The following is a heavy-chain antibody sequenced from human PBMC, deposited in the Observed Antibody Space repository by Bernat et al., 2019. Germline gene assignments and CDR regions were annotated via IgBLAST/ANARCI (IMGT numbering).Heavy chain of an antibody. J-gene: IGHJ4*02. Sequence: EVQLVESGGGLVKPGGSLRLSCAASGFTFSSYSMNWVRQAPGKGLEWVSSISSSSSYIYYADSVKGRFTISRDNAKNSLYLQMNSLRAEDTAVYYCAGDPDYYGSGIYYDYWGQGTLVTVSS. D-gene: IGHD3-10*01. V-gene: IGHV3-21*01. CDR3: AGDPDYYGSGIYYDY. CDR2: ISSSSSYI. CDR1: GFTFSSYS.